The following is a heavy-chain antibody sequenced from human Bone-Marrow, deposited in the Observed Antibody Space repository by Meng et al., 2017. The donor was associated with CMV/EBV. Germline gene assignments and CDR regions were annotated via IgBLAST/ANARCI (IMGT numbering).Heavy chain of an antibody. CDR1: GFTFSSYG. J-gene: IGHJ4*03. V-gene: IGHV3-30*19. D-gene: IGHD6-13*01. CDR2: ISYDGSNK. Sequence: GGSLRLSCAASGFTFSSYGMHWVRQAPGKGLEWVAVISYDGSNKYYADSVKGRFTISRDNSKNTLYLQMNSLRAEDTAVYYCARDSSSWSHFDYWGQGTTVTVSS. CDR3: ARDSSSWSHFDY.